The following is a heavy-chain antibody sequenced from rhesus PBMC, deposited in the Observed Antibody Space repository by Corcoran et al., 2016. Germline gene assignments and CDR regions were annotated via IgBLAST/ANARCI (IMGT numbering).Heavy chain of an antibody. CDR2: IYGSGGGA. Sequence: QVQLQESGPGLVKPSETLSLTCAVSGGSISDDYYWSWIRRPPGKGLEWIGYIYGSGGGANYNPSLKKRVTISIDTSKNQFSLKLSAVTAADTAVYYCARVYWQLVDYWGQGVLVTVSS. CDR1: GGSISDDYY. V-gene: IGHV4-106*01. CDR3: ARVYWQLVDY. J-gene: IGHJ4*01. D-gene: IGHD6-13*01.